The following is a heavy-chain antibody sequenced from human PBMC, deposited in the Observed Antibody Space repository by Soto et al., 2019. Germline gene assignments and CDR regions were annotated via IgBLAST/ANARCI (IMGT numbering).Heavy chain of an antibody. D-gene: IGHD2-15*01. Sequence: EVQVVESGGGLVQPGGSLRLSCAASGFTFSDHYMDWVRQAPGTGLECVGRIKNSANSYTTEYAASVKGRITIAREDSNNSLYLQIHSLKTEDTAVYYCARVRLGAPTRSFDYWCQVTMVNVSS. CDR3: ARVRLGAPTRSFDY. CDR1: GFTFSDHY. J-gene: IGHJ4*02. CDR2: IKNSANSYTT. V-gene: IGHV3-72*01.